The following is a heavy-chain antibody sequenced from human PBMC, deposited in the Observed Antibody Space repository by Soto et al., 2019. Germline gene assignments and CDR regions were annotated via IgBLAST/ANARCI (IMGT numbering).Heavy chain of an antibody. CDR3: ARSSGYVPGGY. D-gene: IGHD5-12*01. CDR1: GYPISSGDY. V-gene: IGHV4-38-2*01. J-gene: IGHJ4*02. CDR2: IHHSGRT. Sequence: PSETLSLTCAVSGYPISSGDYWSWIRQPPGKGLEWIGIIHHSGRTYYNPSLRSRITISVDTSKNQFSLKMPSVTAADTAVYYCARSSGYVPGGYWGQGILVTTSS.